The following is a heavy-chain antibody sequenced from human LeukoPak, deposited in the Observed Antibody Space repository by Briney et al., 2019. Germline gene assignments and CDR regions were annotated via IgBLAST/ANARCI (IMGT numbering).Heavy chain of an antibody. J-gene: IGHJ4*02. V-gene: IGHV4-34*01. CDR1: GGSFSGYY. CDR2: INHSGST. D-gene: IGHD3-9*01. Sequence: PSETLSLTCAVYGGSFSGYYWSWIRQPPGKGLEWIGEINHSGSTNYNPSLKSRVTISVDTSKNQFSLKLSSVTAADTAVYYCAKGPAGVLRYFDWLSIDYWGQGTLVTVSS. CDR3: AKGPAGVLRYFDWLSIDY.